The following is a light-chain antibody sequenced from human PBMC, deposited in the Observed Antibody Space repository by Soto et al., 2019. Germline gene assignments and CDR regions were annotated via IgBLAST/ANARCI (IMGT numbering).Light chain of an antibody. J-gene: IGKJ5*01. CDR3: MQGTHWPPST. V-gene: IGKV2-30*01. CDR2: KVS. CDR1: QSLVYSDGNIY. Sequence: DVVLTQSPLSLPVTLGQPASISCRSTQSLVYSDGNIYLNWFQQRPGQSPRRLIYKVSNRDSGVPDRFSGSGSGTDFTLKISRVEAEDVGGYYCMQGTHWPPSTFGQGTRLEIK.